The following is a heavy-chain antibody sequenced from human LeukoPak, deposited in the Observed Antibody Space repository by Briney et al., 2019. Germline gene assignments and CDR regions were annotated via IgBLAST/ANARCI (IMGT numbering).Heavy chain of an antibody. V-gene: IGHV4-4*09. D-gene: IGHD5-18*01. CDR2: IYTSGST. Sequence: PSETLSLTCTVSGGSISSYYWSWIRQPPGKGLEWIGYIYTSGSTNYNPSLKSRVTISVDTSKNQFSLKLSSVTAADTAVYYCARGTGYSYGSYYMDVWGKGTTVTVSS. CDR3: ARGTGYSYGSYYMDV. CDR1: GGSISSYY. J-gene: IGHJ6*03.